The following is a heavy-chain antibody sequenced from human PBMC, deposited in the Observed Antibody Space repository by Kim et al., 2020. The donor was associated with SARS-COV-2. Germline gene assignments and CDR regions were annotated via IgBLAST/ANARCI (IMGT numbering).Heavy chain of an antibody. Sequence: GGSLRLSCAASGFTVSSYDMHWVRQAPGKGLEWVAVISYDGSNKYYAASVKGRFTISRDNSKNTLYLQMNSLRAEDTVVYYCARDRNYYDSSGYYYPRYYYYYGMVGGGQGPTAIAS. CDR2: ISYDGSNK. D-gene: IGHD3-22*01. CDR3: ARDRNYYDSSGYYYPRYYYYYGMVG. V-gene: IGHV3-30-3*01. J-gene: IGHJ6*02. CDR1: GFTVSSYD.